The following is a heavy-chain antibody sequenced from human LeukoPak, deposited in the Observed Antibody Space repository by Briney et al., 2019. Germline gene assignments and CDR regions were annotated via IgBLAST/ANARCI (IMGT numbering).Heavy chain of an antibody. J-gene: IGHJ4*02. V-gene: IGHV1-2*02. CDR2: INCNTGAT. D-gene: IGHD2-21*01. CDR3: ARVPGGLAYDLDH. Sequence: ASVKVSCKASGYTFTDYYIHWVRQAPGQGLEWMGWINCNTGATNYAQKFQGRVTMTRHTSISTAYMELSRLRSDDTAVYYCARVPGGLAYDLDHWGQGTLVTVSS. CDR1: GYTFTDYY.